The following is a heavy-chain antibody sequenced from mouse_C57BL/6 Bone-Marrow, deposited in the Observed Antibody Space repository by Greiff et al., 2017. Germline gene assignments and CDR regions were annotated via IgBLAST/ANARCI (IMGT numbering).Heavy chain of an antibody. J-gene: IGHJ3*01. Sequence: QVQLQQPGAELVRPGSSVKLSCKASGYTFTSYWMDWVKQRPGQGLEWIGNIYPSDSETHYNQKFKDKATLTVDKSSSTAYMQLSSLTSEDSAVYYCARGGYYGSSPRAYWGQGTLVTVSA. CDR1: GYTFTSYW. V-gene: IGHV1-61*01. CDR3: ARGGYYGSSPRAY. D-gene: IGHD1-1*01. CDR2: IYPSDSET.